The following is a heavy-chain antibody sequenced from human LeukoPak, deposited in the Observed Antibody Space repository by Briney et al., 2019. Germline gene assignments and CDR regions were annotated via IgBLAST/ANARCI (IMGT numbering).Heavy chain of an antibody. V-gene: IGHV3-7*01. Sequence: TGGSLRLSWAASGFTFSESWMTWVRQVPGQGLEWVAHINHEGGGIQYVDSVKGRFTISRDNAKGSVYLQMNSLRAEDTAIYHCATYINWVAGDVWGQGTTVIVSS. CDR2: INHEGGGI. D-gene: IGHD1-1*01. CDR1: GFTFSESW. J-gene: IGHJ6*02. CDR3: ATYINWVAGDV.